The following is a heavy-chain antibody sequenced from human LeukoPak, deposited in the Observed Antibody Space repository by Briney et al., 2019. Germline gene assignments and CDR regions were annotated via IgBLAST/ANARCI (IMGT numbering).Heavy chain of an antibody. J-gene: IGHJ6*03. Sequence: SETLSLTCTVSDGSISGTPYFWGWFRQPPGKGPEWIGNIHYSGAVYYNPSLRSRATISVDTSKNQFPLRLSSMTAADTAVYFCARVTKYDNSRDNSYMDVWGKGTTVTVSS. CDR1: DGSISGTPYF. CDR2: IHYSGAV. V-gene: IGHV4-39*06. D-gene: IGHD4-17*01. CDR3: ARVTKYDNSRDNSYMDV.